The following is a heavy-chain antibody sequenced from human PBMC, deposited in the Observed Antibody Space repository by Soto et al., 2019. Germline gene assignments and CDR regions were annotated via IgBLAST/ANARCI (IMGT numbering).Heavy chain of an antibody. CDR2: ISGYNGNT. V-gene: IGHV1-18*04. D-gene: IGHD3-22*01. CDR3: ARADYYDSSGDCGY. J-gene: IGHJ4*02. CDR1: GYTFTIYG. Sequence: QVQLVQSGAEVKKPGASVKVSCKASGYTFTIYGISWVRQAPGQGLEWMGWISGYNGNTDYAQNLQERVTLTTDASTSSVYMELTSLRSDDTAVYYCARADYYDSSGDCGYWGQGTLITVSS.